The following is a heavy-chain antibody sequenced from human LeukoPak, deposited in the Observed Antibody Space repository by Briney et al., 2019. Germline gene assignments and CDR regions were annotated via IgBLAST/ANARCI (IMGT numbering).Heavy chain of an antibody. D-gene: IGHD6-6*01. V-gene: IGHV3-23*01. Sequence: GGSLRLSCAAAGFTFSSYVMTWVRQAPGKGLEWVSSVSGMGTNTYYADSVKGRFTISRDNSNNTLYLQMNSLRAEDTAVYYCAKYSSSSNYYYGMDVWGQGTTITVSS. CDR3: AKYSSSSNYYYGMDV. CDR1: GFTFSSYV. J-gene: IGHJ6*02. CDR2: VSGMGTNT.